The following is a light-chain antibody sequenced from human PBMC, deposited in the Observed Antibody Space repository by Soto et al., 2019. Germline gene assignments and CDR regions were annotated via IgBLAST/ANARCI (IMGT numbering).Light chain of an antibody. Sequence: QSVLTQPASVSGSPGQSITISCTGTSSDVGGYNHVSWYQHHPGKAPKRIIYEVTKQPSGVSNRFSGSKSGDTASLTISGLQAEDEADYYCSSHTASTTRIFGTGTKLTVL. J-gene: IGLJ1*01. CDR1: SSDVGGYNH. CDR3: SSHTASTTRI. V-gene: IGLV2-14*01. CDR2: EVT.